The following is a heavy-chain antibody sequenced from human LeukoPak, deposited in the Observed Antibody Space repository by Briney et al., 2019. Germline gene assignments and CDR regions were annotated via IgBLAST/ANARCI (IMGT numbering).Heavy chain of an antibody. CDR3: ARNASDSGTSYFDY. D-gene: IGHD1-26*01. V-gene: IGHV4-39*01. Sequence: PSETLSLTCTVSGGSTSSSSYYWGWIRQPPGKGLECIGSIYYSGSTSYNPSLKSRVTISVGTSKNQFSLKLGSVTAADTAVYYCARNASDSGTSYFDYWGQGTLVTVSS. J-gene: IGHJ4*02. CDR2: IYYSGST. CDR1: GGSTSSSSYY.